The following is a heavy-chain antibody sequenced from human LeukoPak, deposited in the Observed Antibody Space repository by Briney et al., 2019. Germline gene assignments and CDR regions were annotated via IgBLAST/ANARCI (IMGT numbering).Heavy chain of an antibody. CDR1: GGTFSSYA. CDR3: ARELNERFDP. D-gene: IGHD1-1*01. Sequence: LVKVSCKASGGTFSSYAISWVRQAPGQGLEWMGGIIPIFGTANYAQKFQGRVTITADESTSTAYMELSSLRSEDTAVYYCARELNERFDPWGQGTLVTVSS. J-gene: IGHJ5*02. V-gene: IGHV1-69*13. CDR2: IIPIFGTA.